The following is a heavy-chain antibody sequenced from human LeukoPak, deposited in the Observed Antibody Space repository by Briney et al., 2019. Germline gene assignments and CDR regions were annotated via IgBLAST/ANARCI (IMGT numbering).Heavy chain of an antibody. CDR2: INSDGSAT. D-gene: IGHD6-19*01. CDR3: AKGEQWLVKDLIDY. J-gene: IGHJ4*02. Sequence: GGSLRLSCAASGFTFGSPWMHWVRQAPGKGLVWVSRINSDGSATYYADSVKGRFTISRDNSKNTLYLQMNSLRAEDTVVYYCAKGEQWLVKDLIDYWGQGTLVTVSS. CDR1: GFTFGSPW. V-gene: IGHV3-74*01.